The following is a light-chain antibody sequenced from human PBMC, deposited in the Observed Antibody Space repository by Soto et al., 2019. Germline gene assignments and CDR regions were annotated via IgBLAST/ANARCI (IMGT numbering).Light chain of an antibody. Sequence: QSVLTQPASVSGSPGQSITISCTGTSSDVGGYNYVSWYQQHPGKAPKLMIYEVSNRPSGVSNRFSGSKPGNTASLTISGLQAEDEADYYCSSYTSSSIRYVFGTGTKVTVL. CDR3: SSYTSSSIRYV. J-gene: IGLJ1*01. V-gene: IGLV2-14*01. CDR1: SSDVGGYNY. CDR2: EVS.